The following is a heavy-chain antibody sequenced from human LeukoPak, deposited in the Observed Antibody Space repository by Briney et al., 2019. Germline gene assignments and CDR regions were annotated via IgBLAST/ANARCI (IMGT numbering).Heavy chain of an antibody. V-gene: IGHV4-59*12. CDR3: ARVSGEGDSSGYYYAY. D-gene: IGHD3-22*01. CDR1: GGSISSYY. Sequence: PSETLSLTCTVSGGSISSYYWSWIRQPPGKGLEWIGYIYYSGSTNYNPSLKSRVTISVDTSKNQFSLKLSSVTAADTAVYYCARVSGEGDSSGYYYAYWGQGTLVTVSS. CDR2: IYYSGST. J-gene: IGHJ4*02.